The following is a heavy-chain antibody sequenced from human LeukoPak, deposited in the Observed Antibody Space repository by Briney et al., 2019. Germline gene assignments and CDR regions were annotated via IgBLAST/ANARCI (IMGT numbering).Heavy chain of an antibody. Sequence: PSETLPLTCTVSGGSISSYYWSWIRQPPGKGLEWIGYIYYSGSTNYNPSLKSRVTISVDTSKNQFSLKLSSVTAADTAVYYCARAPYYYDSSGYYFFDYWGQGTLVTVSS. V-gene: IGHV4-59*01. CDR2: IYYSGST. D-gene: IGHD3-22*01. CDR1: GGSISSYY. J-gene: IGHJ4*02. CDR3: ARAPYYYDSSGYYFFDY.